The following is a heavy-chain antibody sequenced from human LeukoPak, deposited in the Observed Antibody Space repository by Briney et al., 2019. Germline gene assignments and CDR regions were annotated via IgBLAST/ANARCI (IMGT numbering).Heavy chain of an antibody. V-gene: IGHV3-11*06. J-gene: IGHJ5*02. CDR1: GFTFSDSY. CDR2: ISSSSSYI. D-gene: IGHD6-13*01. CDR3: ARDRSNIAASDGWFDP. Sequence: GGSLRLSCEASGFTFSDSYMSWLRQPPGKGLEWVSSISSSSSYIYYADSVKGRFTVSRDNAKNSLFLQMNSLRAEDTAVYYCARDRSNIAASDGWFDPWGQGTLVTVSS.